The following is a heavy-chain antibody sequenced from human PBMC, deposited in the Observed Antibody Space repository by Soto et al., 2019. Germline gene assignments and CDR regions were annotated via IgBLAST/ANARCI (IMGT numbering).Heavy chain of an antibody. J-gene: IGHJ6*02. CDR2: VFSSGST. CDR1: GGAISSYY. Sequence: PSETLSLTCIVPGGAISSYYCSWVRQPAGKGLEWIGRVFSSGSTNYNASLKSRVTMSIDTSKNEVSLTLRSVTAADTGVYYCARVAFSYFGMDVWGPGTTVTVSS. D-gene: IGHD3-3*02. CDR3: ARVAFSYFGMDV. V-gene: IGHV4-4*07.